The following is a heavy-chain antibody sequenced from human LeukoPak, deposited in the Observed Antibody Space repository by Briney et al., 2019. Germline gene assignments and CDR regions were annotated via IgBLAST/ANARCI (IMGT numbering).Heavy chain of an antibody. J-gene: IGHJ4*02. CDR3: ARNGGYGKFDY. D-gene: IGHD1-26*01. Sequence: SETLSLTCAVSGYSISGVYFWGWLRRLPGKGLKWIGTIDHSGSTYYNPSLKSRVTMSVDTSKNQFSLNLSSATAADTAFYYCARNGGYGKFDYWGQGTLVTVSS. V-gene: IGHV4-38-2*01. CDR2: IDHSGST. CDR1: GYSISGVYF.